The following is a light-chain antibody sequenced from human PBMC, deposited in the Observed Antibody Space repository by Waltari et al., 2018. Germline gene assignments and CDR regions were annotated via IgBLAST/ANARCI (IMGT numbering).Light chain of an antibody. CDR2: AAS. Sequence: DIQMTQSPSSLSASVGDTVTITCRASQGINSYLNWFQQKPGKAPKLLIYAASSLESGVPSRFSGSGSGTEFTLTISSLQPEDFAAYYCLQHNSYPRTFGQGTKVEIK. J-gene: IGKJ1*01. V-gene: IGKV1-17*01. CDR3: LQHNSYPRT. CDR1: QGINSY.